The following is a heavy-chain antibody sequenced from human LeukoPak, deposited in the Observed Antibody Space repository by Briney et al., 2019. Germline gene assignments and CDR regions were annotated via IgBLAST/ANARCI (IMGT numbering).Heavy chain of an antibody. J-gene: IGHJ4*02. CDR1: GYTFTSYG. Sequence: ASVKVFCKASGYTFTSYGISWVRQAPGQGLEWMGWISAYNGKTNYAQKLQGRVTMTTNTSTSTAYMELRSLRSDDTAVYYCARDYRESKWELLLGYWGQGTLVTVSS. V-gene: IGHV1-18*01. CDR2: ISAYNGKT. CDR3: ARDYRESKWELLLGY. D-gene: IGHD1-26*01.